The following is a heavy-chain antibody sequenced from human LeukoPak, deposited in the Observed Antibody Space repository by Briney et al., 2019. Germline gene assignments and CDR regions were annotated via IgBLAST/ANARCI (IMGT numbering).Heavy chain of an antibody. CDR1: GYTFTSYD. J-gene: IGHJ4*02. D-gene: IGHD2-15*01. CDR3: AKAPATSCSGVYCYPFDH. CDR2: VNPNSGNT. V-gene: IGHV1-8*01. Sequence: ASVKVSCKTSGYTFTSYDLNWVRQATGQGLEWMGWVNPNSGNTGYAQKFQGRVTMTMDPSISTAYMELSSLRSEDTAVYYCAKAPATSCSGVYCYPFDHWGQGTLVTVSS.